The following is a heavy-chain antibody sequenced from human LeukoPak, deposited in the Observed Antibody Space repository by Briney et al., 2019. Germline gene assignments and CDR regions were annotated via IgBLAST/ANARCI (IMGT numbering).Heavy chain of an antibody. CDR3: ARGIAGVGQFDY. CDR2: IYHSGST. CDR1: GYSIISDYF. J-gene: IGHJ4*02. D-gene: IGHD6-13*01. Sequence: PSETLSLTCTVSGYSIISDYFWGWIRQPPGKGLEWIGTIYHSGSTYYSPSLKSRVTVSVDTSKNEFSLKLSSVTAADTAVYFCARGIAGVGQFDYWGQGTLVTVSS. V-gene: IGHV4-38-2*02.